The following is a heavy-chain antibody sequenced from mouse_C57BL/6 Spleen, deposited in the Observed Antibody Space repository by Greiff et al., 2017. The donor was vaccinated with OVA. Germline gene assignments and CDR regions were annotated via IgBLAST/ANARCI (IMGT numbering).Heavy chain of an antibody. CDR3: ARWGAQAPNSDY. CDR1: GYTFTSYW. CDR2: IDPSDSYT. V-gene: IGHV1-69*01. Sequence: VQLQQPGAELVMPGASVKLSCKASGYTFTSYWMHWVKQRPGQGLEWIGEIDPSDSYTNYNQKFKGKSTLTVDKSSSTAYMQLSSLTSEDSAVYYCARWGAQAPNSDYWGQGTTLTVSS. J-gene: IGHJ2*01. D-gene: IGHD3-2*02.